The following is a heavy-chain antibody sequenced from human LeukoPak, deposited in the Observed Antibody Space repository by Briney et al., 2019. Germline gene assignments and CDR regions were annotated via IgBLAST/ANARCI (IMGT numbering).Heavy chain of an antibody. CDR3: ARLMGDRTIYDS. CDR1: GFTLRSHW. V-gene: IGHV3-7*01. D-gene: IGHD1-26*01. J-gene: IGHJ4*02. CDR2: IKQEGSEK. Sequence: GGSLRPSCAAPGFTLRSHWMSWVRQPPGDELERVASIKQEGSEKYYVDSVRGRFTVSRDNAKNSLYLQMNSLRAEDTAVYYCARLMGDRTIYDSWGQGTLVTVSS.